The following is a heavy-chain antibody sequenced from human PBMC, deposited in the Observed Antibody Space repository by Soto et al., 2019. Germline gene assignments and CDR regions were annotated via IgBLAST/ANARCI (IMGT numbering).Heavy chain of an antibody. CDR3: VRPLSSGRNYGKDV. D-gene: IGHD3-10*01. CDR2: IYYNGTT. V-gene: IGHV3-53*01. Sequence: VHLVESGGGLIQRGGSLRLSCAASGLTVGDNYMSWVRQAPGMGLEWVSAIYYNGTTYYADSVKGRFTISRDTSKNTLSLQMDSLRVEDTAVYYCVRPLSSGRNYGKDVWGQGTTVTVSS. CDR1: GLTVGDNY. J-gene: IGHJ6*02.